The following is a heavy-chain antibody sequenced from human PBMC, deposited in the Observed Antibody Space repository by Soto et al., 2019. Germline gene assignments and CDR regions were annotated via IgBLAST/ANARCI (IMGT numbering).Heavy chain of an antibody. Sequence: SETLSLTCGVSGYSISSGYQWGWIRRPPGKGPEWIGSVYHDGRTRYNPPLESRVTISVDTSKNQFSLNLNSVTVADTAMYYCARDFYGSRAAGWFDPWCQGTLVTVS. V-gene: IGHV4-38-2*02. CDR3: ARDFYGSRAAGWFDP. CDR1: GYSISSGYQ. J-gene: IGHJ5*02. D-gene: IGHD3-10*01. CDR2: VYHDGRT.